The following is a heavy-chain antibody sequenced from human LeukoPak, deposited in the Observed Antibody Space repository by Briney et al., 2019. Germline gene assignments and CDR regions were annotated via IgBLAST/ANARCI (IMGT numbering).Heavy chain of an antibody. J-gene: IGHJ4*02. CDR1: GFAFSSYG. V-gene: IGHV3-30*18. Sequence: GRSLRLSCAASGFAFSSYGMHWVRQAPGKGLEWVAVISYDGSNKYYADSVKGRFTISRDNSKNTLYLQLNSLRAEDTAVYYCAKVHDILTGYSTWGFDYWGQGTLVTVSS. CDR2: ISYDGSNK. CDR3: AKVHDILTGYSTWGFDY. D-gene: IGHD3-9*01.